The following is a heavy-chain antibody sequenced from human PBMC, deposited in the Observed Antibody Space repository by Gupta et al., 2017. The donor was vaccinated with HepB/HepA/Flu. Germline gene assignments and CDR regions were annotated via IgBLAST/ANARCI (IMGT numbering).Heavy chain of an antibody. CDR2: INGGGTPI. V-gene: IGHV3-11*04. CDR3: ARSGPTDY. CDR1: GSHSLTNY. J-gene: IGHJ4*02. Sequence: VHRLEFGEAWATPGGPLRLSVQAPGSHSLTNYMSWIRQAPGKGLEWVSYINGGGTPIYYADSVKGRFTISKDNAKKSVYLQMDSLRPEDTAIYYCARSGPTDYWGQGTLVTVSS.